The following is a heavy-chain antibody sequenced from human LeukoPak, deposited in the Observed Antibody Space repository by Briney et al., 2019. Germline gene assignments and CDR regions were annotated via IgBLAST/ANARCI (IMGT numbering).Heavy chain of an antibody. CDR2: ISGSGGST. J-gene: IGHJ4*02. D-gene: IGHD3-10*01. CDR3: AKDGVFTNGGFDS. V-gene: IGHV3-23*01. CDR1: AFSLSDYA. Sequence: GGSLRLSCAASAFSLSDYAMGWVRQAPGKGLGWVSSISGSGGSTYYADSVKGRFTISRDNSKNTLYLQMNNLRAEDTAVYYCAKDGVFTNGGFDSWGQGTLVTVSS.